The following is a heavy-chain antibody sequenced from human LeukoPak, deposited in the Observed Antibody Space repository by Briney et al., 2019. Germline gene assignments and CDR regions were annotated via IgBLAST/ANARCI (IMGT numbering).Heavy chain of an antibody. V-gene: IGHV3-48*03. D-gene: IGHD6-19*01. CDR1: GFTFTSYE. CDR2: INSDGTTI. CDR3: ARERAVAGAGFDY. Sequence: GGSLRLSCAASGFTFTSYEMNCVRQAPGKGLEWVSYINSDGTTIYYADSVKGRFTISRDYAKSSLYLQMNSLRAEDTAIYYCARERAVAGAGFDYWGQGTLVTVSS. J-gene: IGHJ4*02.